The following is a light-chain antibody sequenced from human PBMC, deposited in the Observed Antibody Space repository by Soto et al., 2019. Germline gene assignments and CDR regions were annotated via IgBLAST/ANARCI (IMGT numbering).Light chain of an antibody. Sequence: QSVLTQPPSASGTPGQRVTISCSGSSSNIGSNTVNWYQQLPGTAPKLLIYSNNQRPSGVPDRFSGSKSGTSASLAISGLQSEDEADYYCAAWDDSLNGLYVFXTGTKPTVL. V-gene: IGLV1-44*01. J-gene: IGLJ1*01. CDR1: SSNIGSNT. CDR3: AAWDDSLNGLYV. CDR2: SNN.